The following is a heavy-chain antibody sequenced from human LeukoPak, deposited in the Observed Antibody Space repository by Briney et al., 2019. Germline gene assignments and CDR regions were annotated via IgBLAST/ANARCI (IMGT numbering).Heavy chain of an antibody. D-gene: IGHD2-2*01. J-gene: IGHJ5*02. CDR1: GYTFTGHY. CDR3: ARDWVVVVPAARFDP. V-gene: IGHV1-2*02. CDR2: INTQSGDT. Sequence: ASVKVSCKASGYTFTGHYIHWVRQAPGQGPEWMGWINTQSGDTNYAQKFQGRVTMTRDTSLRTTYMELSRLRSDDTAVYYCARDWVVVVPAARFDPWGQGTLVTVSS.